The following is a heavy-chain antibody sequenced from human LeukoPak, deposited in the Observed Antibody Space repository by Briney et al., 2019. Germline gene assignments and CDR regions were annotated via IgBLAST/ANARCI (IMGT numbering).Heavy chain of an antibody. CDR3: ARERTAIVVVPDDAFDI. V-gene: IGHV4-4*07. D-gene: IGHD3-22*01. Sequence: SETLSLTCTVSGGSISSYYWSWIRQPAGKGLEWIGRIYTSGSTNYNPSLKGRVTMSVDTSKNQFSLKLSSVTAADTAVYYCARERTAIVVVPDDAFDIWGQGTMVTVSS. CDR1: GGSISSYY. J-gene: IGHJ3*02. CDR2: IYTSGST.